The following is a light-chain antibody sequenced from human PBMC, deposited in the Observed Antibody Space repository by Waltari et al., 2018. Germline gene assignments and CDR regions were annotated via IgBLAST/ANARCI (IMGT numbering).Light chain of an antibody. CDR3: NSYTTSYSWV. J-gene: IGLJ3*02. Sequence: QSALTQPASVSGSPGQSITISCTGTSSDIGHYNYVSWYQHHPGKAPRLIIYEVSNRPSGVSDRFSCSKSGNTASLTISGLQTEDEADYYCNSYTTSYSWVFGGGTKLTVL. V-gene: IGLV2-14*01. CDR2: EVS. CDR1: SSDIGHYNY.